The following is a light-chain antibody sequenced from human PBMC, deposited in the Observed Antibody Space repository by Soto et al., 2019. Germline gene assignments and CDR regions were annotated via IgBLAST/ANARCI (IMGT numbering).Light chain of an antibody. CDR2: EGT. V-gene: IGLV2-23*01. CDR1: ISDVWSYNL. CDR3: CSYAGSRTYV. J-gene: IGLJ1*01. Sequence: QSLLTQPSSVSGPPGQSFVISCAGSISDVWSYNLVSWYQQYPGKAPKVIIFEGTKRPSGVSNRFSGSKSGNTASLTISGLQTEDEADYYCCSYAGSRTYVFGSGTKVTV.